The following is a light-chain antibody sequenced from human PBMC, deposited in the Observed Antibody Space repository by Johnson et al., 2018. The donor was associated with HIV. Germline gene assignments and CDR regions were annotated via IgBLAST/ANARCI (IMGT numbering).Light chain of an antibody. CDR1: VSNIESYF. Sequence: QSVLTQPPSVSAAPGQTVNISCSGNVSNIESYFVSWYQQLPGAAPTLLIYEDNKRPSGIPDRFSGYKSGATATLAITGLQPGDEADYYCGIWDASLSPLYVVGTGTTITVL. CDR3: GIWDASLSPLYV. J-gene: IGLJ1*01. V-gene: IGLV1-51*02. CDR2: EDN.